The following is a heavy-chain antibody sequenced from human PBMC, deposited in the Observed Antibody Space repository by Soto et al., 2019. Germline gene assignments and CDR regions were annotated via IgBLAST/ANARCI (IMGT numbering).Heavy chain of an antibody. V-gene: IGHV1-2*04. CDR3: VRDVGERAFDI. CDR2: INPNSGGT. Sequence: ASVKVSCKASGYTFTGYYMHWVRQAPGQGLEWMGWINPNSGGTNYAQKFQGWVTMTRDTSISTAYMELSRLRSDDTAVYYCVRDVGERAFDIWGQGTMVTVSS. CDR1: GYTFTGYY. J-gene: IGHJ3*02. D-gene: IGHD3-10*01.